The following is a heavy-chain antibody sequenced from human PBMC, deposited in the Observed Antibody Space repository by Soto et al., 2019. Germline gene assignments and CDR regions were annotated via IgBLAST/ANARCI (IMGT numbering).Heavy chain of an antibody. J-gene: IGHJ4*02. V-gene: IGHV3-23*01. CDR2: IVGGGDST. D-gene: IGHD6-13*01. Sequence: GGSLRLSCAASEFTFSNYAMSWVRQAPGKGLEWVSAIVGGGDSTYYADSVKGRFTISRDNSKNTLHLQMNSLRAEDTAVYFCAKESRGIAPTVTGYWGQGTLVTVSS. CDR3: AKESRGIAPTVTGY. CDR1: EFTFSNYA.